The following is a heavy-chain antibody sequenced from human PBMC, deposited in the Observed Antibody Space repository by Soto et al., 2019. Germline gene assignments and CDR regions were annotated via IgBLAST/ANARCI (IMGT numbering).Heavy chain of an antibody. V-gene: IGHV3-33*01. CDR3: AREGTMVRGVINYYYYGMDV. CDR1: GFTFSSYG. Sequence: SLRLSCAASGFTFSSYGMHWVRQAPGKGLEWVAVIWYDGSNKYYADSVKGRFTISRDNSKNTLYLQMNSLRAEDTAVYYCAREGTMVRGVINYYYYGMDVWGQGTTVTVSS. CDR2: IWYDGSNK. D-gene: IGHD3-10*01. J-gene: IGHJ6*02.